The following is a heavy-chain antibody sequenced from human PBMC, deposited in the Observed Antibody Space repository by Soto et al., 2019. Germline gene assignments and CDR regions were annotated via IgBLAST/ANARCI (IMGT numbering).Heavy chain of an antibody. Sequence: SLRLSCVASGFTFSDFGMSWVRQAPGKGLDWVSAISGSGSTYYADSVKGRCTITRDNSKNTLYLQIKSLRVEDTAIYYCTRVLRTLGATSIDHWGQGIMVTV. V-gene: IGHV3-23*01. D-gene: IGHD2-15*01. CDR3: TRVLRTLGATSIDH. CDR2: ISGSGST. CDR1: GFTFSDFG. J-gene: IGHJ4*02.